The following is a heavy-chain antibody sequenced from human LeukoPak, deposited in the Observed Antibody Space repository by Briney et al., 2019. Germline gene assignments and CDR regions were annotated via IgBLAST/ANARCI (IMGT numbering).Heavy chain of an antibody. CDR1: ENTINRYY. D-gene: IGHD6-19*01. J-gene: IGHJ4*02. V-gene: IGHV1-2*02. CDR3: ARVRPYSSGWNFDY. Sequence: ASVKGSCKASENTINRYYKHRVRQAPRQGGGWVGLINPNSGGTNYAQKFQGRVTMTRDTSISTAYMELSRLKSDDTAVYYCARVRPYSSGWNFDYWGQGTLLTVSS. CDR2: INPNSGGT.